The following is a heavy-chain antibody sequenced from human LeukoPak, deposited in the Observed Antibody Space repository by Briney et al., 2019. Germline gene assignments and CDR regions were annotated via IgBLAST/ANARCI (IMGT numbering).Heavy chain of an antibody. CDR2: INHSGST. CDR3: ARDCGGDCYAGY. J-gene: IGHJ4*02. CDR1: GGSFSGYY. Sequence: SETLSLTCAVYGGSFSGYYWTWIRQPPGKGLECIGEINHSGSTNYNPSLKSRVTISVDTSKNQFSLKLSAVTAADTAVYYCARDCGGDCYAGYWGQGTLVTVSS. V-gene: IGHV4-34*01. D-gene: IGHD2-21*02.